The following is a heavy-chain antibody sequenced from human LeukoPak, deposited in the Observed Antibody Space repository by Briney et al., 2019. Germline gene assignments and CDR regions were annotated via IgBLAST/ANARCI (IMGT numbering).Heavy chain of an antibody. Sequence: GGSLRLSCAASGFTFSSYAMSWVRQAPGKGLEWVSAISGSGGSTYYADSVKGRFTISRDNSKNTLYLQMNSLRAEDTAVYYCAEDTRLLPDAFDIWGQGTMVTVSS. D-gene: IGHD3-22*01. V-gene: IGHV3-23*01. CDR2: ISGSGGST. J-gene: IGHJ3*02. CDR3: AEDTRLLPDAFDI. CDR1: GFTFSSYA.